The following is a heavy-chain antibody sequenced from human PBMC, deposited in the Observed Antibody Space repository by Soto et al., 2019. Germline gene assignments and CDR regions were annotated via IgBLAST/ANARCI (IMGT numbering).Heavy chain of an antibody. CDR1: GHLFNNHW. J-gene: IGHJ5*02. V-gene: IGHV5-51*01. D-gene: IGHD3-10*01. CDR2: IFTRDSET. Sequence: GESLKISCKGPGHLFNNHWIGWVRQTPGKGLGWVGLIFTRDSETKTSPSFQGHVSFSVDNSINTVYLQWTSLKTTDTGIYFCARGYFDSGHGYDLWGQGTLVIVSS. CDR3: ARGYFDSGHGYDL.